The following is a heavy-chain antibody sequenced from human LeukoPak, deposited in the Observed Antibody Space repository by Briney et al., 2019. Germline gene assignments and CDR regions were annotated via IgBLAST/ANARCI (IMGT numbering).Heavy chain of an antibody. J-gene: IGHJ3*02. V-gene: IGHV4-59*12. D-gene: IGHD6-19*01. Sequence: SETLSLTCTVSGGSISSYYWSWIRQPPGKGLEWIGYIYYSGSTYYNPSLKSRVTISVDTSKNQFSLKLSSVTAADTAVYYCARERTVAGAFDIWGQGTMVTVSS. CDR1: GGSISSYY. CDR2: IYYSGST. CDR3: ARERTVAGAFDI.